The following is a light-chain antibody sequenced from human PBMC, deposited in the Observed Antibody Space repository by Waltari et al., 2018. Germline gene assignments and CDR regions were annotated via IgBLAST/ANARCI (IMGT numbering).Light chain of an antibody. Sequence: IQMTQSPSTLSASIGDRVTITCLASQSISNWLAWYQQIPGKAPKLLIYMSSSLETGVPSRFRGSGSGTEFTLTISSLQPGDFATYYCQQYNTYPFTFGLGTKLESK. CDR2: MSS. CDR1: QSISNW. J-gene: IGKJ2*01. CDR3: QQYNTYPFT. V-gene: IGKV1-5*03.